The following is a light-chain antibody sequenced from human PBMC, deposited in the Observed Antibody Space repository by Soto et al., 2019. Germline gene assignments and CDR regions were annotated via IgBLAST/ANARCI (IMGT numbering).Light chain of an antibody. CDR1: QNVISDY. CDR2: GAS. V-gene: IGKV3-20*01. J-gene: IGKJ2*01. Sequence: EIVLTQSPGTLSLSPGERATLSCRASQNVISDYLAWYQQRPGQAPRLLIYGASSRATGIPDRFSGSGSGTDFTLTISRLEPEDFAVYYCQQYDSSPLATFGQGTKLEIK. CDR3: QQYDSSPLAT.